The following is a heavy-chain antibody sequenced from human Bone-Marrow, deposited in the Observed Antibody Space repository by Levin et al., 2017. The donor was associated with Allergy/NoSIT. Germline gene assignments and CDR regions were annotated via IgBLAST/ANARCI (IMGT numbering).Heavy chain of an antibody. CDR2: ISAGSSSI. Sequence: HPGGSLRLSCAASGFLFSTYNMNWVRQTPGKGLEWVSYISAGSSSIYYADSVKGRFTISRDNAKNSLYLQMNILGDEDTAVYYCARLAGWDVQAPFDYWGQGILVAVSS. J-gene: IGHJ4*02. V-gene: IGHV3-48*02. CDR1: GFLFSTYN. CDR3: ARLAGWDVQAPFDY. D-gene: IGHD6-19*01.